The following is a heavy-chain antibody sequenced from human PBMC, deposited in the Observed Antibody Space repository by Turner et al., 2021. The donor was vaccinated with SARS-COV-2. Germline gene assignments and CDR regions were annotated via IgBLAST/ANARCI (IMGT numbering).Heavy chain of an antibody. Sequence: EVQLVESGGGLVQPGRSLRLSCAASGFTFDDYAMHWVRQAPGKGLEWVSGISWNSGSIVYADSVKGRFTISRDNAKNSLYLQMNSLRAEDTALYYCAKGSPIGWDSTWLDYWGQGTLVTVSS. CDR1: GFTFDDYA. J-gene: IGHJ4*02. CDR3: AKGSPIGWDSTWLDY. CDR2: ISWNSGSI. V-gene: IGHV3-9*01. D-gene: IGHD6-13*01.